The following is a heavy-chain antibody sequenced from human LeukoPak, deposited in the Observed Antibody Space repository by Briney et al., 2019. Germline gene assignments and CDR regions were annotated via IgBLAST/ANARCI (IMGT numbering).Heavy chain of an antibody. J-gene: IGHJ4*02. CDR2: IYYSGST. V-gene: IGHV4-59*01. D-gene: IGHD3-3*01. CDR3: ARVDFWSGYHLNY. Sequence: SETLSLTCTVSGGSISSYYWSWIRQPPGKGLEWIGYIYYSGSTNYNPSLKSRVTISVDTSKNQFSLKLSSVTAADTAVYYCARVDFWSGYHLNYWGQGTLVTVPS. CDR1: GGSISSYY.